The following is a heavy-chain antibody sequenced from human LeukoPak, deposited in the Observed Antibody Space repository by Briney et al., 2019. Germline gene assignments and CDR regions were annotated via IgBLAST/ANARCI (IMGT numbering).Heavy chain of an antibody. CDR1: GLTFSTTA. D-gene: IGHD4-23*01. V-gene: IGHV3-23*01. Sequence: PGGSLRLSCAASGLTFSTTAMSWVRQAPGKGLEWVSLISGNGENTYYADSVKGRFTISRDNSKNTVFLQMNSLRVEDTAVYYCATFPTTVVTPDYFGYWGQGTLVTVSS. CDR2: ISGNGENT. CDR3: ATFPTTVVTPDYFGY. J-gene: IGHJ4*02.